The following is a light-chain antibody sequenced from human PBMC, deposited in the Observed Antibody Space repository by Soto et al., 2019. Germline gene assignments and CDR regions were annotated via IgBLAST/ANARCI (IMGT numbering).Light chain of an antibody. CDR2: NNL. J-gene: IGLJ1*01. CDR1: SSNFGAGYE. CDR3: QSFDSSMRVYG. Sequence: QSAPTHPPTVSGATGQRVTISRTGSSSNFGAGYEVPWYKQLPGAAPTLVIFNNLNRPSGVPARFSGSKSGTSASLVISGLRAEDEADYFCQSFDSSMRVYGVGSGTKVTVL. V-gene: IGLV1-40*01.